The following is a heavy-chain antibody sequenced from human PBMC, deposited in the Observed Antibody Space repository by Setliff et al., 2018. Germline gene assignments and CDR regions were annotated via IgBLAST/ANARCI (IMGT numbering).Heavy chain of an antibody. CDR2: ITAGIVDT. CDR1: GYTSTTNA. V-gene: IGHV1-3*01. CDR3: AASVGGAPYYYGLDV. D-gene: IGHD2-15*01. J-gene: IGHJ6*02. Sequence: ASVKVSCKASGYTSTTNALHWVRQAPGQSLEWMGWITAGIVDTKYSQKFQGRITITRDTSAGTFYMELSSLTSEDTALYSCAASVGGAPYYYGLDVWGQGTTVTVSS.